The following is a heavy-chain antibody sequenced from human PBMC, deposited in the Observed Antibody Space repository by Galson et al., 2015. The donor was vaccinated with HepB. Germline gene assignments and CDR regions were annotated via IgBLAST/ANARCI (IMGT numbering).Heavy chain of an antibody. D-gene: IGHD4-11*01. CDR2: ISSSGGST. V-gene: IGHV3-23*01. Sequence: SLRLSCAASGFSFSSYAMSWVRQAPGKGLEWVSGISSSGGSTYYADSVKGRFTISRDNSKNALYLQMNSLRAEDTAVYYCARYSNYVSSAFDYWGQGTLVTVSS. CDR3: ARYSNYVSSAFDY. CDR1: GFSFSSYA. J-gene: IGHJ4*02.